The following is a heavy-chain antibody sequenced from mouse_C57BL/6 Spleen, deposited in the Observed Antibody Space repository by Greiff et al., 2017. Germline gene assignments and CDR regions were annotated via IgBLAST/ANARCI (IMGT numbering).Heavy chain of an antibody. CDR2: INPNNGGT. D-gene: IGHD2-1*01. J-gene: IGHJ3*01. CDR3: ARRGIYYGNPAWFAY. Sequence: EVQLQQSGPELVKPGASVKIPCKASGYTFTDYNMDWVKQSHGKSLEWIGDINPNNGGTIYNQSFKGKATLTVDKSSSTAYMELRSLTSEDTAVYYCARRGIYYGNPAWFAYWGQGTLVTVSA. CDR1: GYTFTDYN. V-gene: IGHV1-18*01.